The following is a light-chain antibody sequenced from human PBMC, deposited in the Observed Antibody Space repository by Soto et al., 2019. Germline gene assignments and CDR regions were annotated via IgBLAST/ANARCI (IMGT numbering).Light chain of an antibody. Sequence: LTPSPISVPGAQGGRPTLACGASQSVSNNYLAWYQQPPGQAPRLLISGESNRAPGLQAWFSGSPSGKAPTLTISWLEPEHFVVCYCPEYRRSGTFGPGTKVDIK. J-gene: IGKJ1*01. CDR2: GES. V-gene: IGKV3-20*01. CDR1: QSVSNNY. CDR3: PEYRRSGT.